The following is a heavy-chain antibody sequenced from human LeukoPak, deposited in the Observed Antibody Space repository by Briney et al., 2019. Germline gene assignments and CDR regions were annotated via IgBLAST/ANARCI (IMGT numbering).Heavy chain of an antibody. CDR1: GFTFSSYA. D-gene: IGHD3-10*01. CDR2: ISYDGSNK. CDR3: ARSTRWFGELLSANNWFDP. Sequence: GGSLRLSCAASGFTFSSYAMHWVRQAPGKGLEWVAVISYDGSNKYYADSVKGRFTISRDNAKNSLYLQMNSLRAEDTAVYYCARSTRWFGELLSANNWFDPWGQGTRLTVSS. J-gene: IGHJ5*02. V-gene: IGHV3-30*04.